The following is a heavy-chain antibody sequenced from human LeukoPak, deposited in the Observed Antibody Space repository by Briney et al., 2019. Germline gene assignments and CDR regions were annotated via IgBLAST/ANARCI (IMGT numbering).Heavy chain of an antibody. CDR2: ISYDGSNK. Sequence: GGSLRLSCAASGFTFSSYGMHWVRQAPGKGLEWVAVISYDGSNKYYADSVKGRFTISRDNSKNTLYLQMNSLRAEDTAVYYCAKGGLRYFDWSYYYYYYGMDVWGQGTMVTVSS. J-gene: IGHJ6*02. V-gene: IGHV3-30*18. CDR1: GFTFSSYG. CDR3: AKGGLRYFDWSYYYYYYGMDV. D-gene: IGHD3-9*01.